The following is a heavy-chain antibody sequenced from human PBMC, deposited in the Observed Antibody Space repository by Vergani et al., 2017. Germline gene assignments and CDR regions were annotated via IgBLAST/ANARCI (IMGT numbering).Heavy chain of an antibody. D-gene: IGHD2-15*01. J-gene: IGHJ5*02. CDR2: INHSGST. CDR1: GGSFSGYY. V-gene: IGHV4-34*01. Sequence: QVQLQESGPGLVKPSETLSLTCAVYGGSFSGYYWSWIRQPPGKGLEWIGEINHSGSTNYNPSLKSRVTISVDTSKNQFSLKLSSVTAADTAVYYCARAGGRSSYIRAATPSNWFDPWGQGTLVTVSS. CDR3: ARAGGRSSYIRAATPSNWFDP.